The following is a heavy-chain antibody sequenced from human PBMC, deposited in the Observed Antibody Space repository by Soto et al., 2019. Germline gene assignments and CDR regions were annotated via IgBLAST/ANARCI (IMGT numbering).Heavy chain of an antibody. Sequence: PGGSLRLSCAASGLTFSSNGMSWVRQAPGKGLEWVSGISDSGGRTYYADSVKGRFTISRDNSKNTLYLQMNSLRAEDTAVCYCAKDESRVVVPDNWFDSWGQGTLVTVSS. CDR3: AKDESRVVVPDNWFDS. J-gene: IGHJ5*01. CDR1: GLTFSSNG. V-gene: IGHV3-23*01. CDR2: ISDSGGRT. D-gene: IGHD3-22*01.